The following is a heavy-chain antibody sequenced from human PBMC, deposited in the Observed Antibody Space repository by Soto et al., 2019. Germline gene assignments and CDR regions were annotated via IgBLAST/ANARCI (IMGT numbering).Heavy chain of an antibody. CDR3: ARTAGFMPFDP. V-gene: IGHV1-58*01. D-gene: IGHD6-19*01. CDR1: GFTFTSSA. CDR2: IVVGSGNT. J-gene: IGHJ5*02. Sequence: SVKVSCKASGFTFTSSAVQWVRQARGQRLEWIGWIVVGSGNTNYAQKLQERVTITRDISTSTAYMEMNSLRSEDKAVYYCARTAGFMPFDPWGQGTLVTVSS.